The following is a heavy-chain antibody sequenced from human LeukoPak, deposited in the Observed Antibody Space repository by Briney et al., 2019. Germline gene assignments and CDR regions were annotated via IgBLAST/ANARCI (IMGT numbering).Heavy chain of an antibody. CDR1: GDSVSSYSAA. D-gene: IGHD4-23*01. V-gene: IGHV6-1*01. J-gene: IGHJ3*02. CDR2: TYYRSKWYN. CDR3: ARSGGHDAFDI. Sequence: SQTLSLTCALSGDSVSSYSAAWSWIRQSPSRGLEWLGRTYYRSKWYNYYAVSVKSRITINPDTSKNQFSLQLTSVTPEDTAVYYCARSGGHDAFDIWGQGTMVTVSS.